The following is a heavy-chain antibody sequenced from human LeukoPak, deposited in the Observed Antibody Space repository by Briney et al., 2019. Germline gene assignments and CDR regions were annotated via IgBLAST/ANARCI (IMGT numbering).Heavy chain of an antibody. Sequence: GASVKVSCKASGYTFTSYGISWVRQAPGQGLEWMGWISAYNGNTNYVQKLQGRVTMTTDTSTSTAYMELRSLRSDDTAVYYCARNSPYYYDSSGWSRFDYWGQGTLVTVSS. CDR2: ISAYNGNT. CDR3: ARNSPYYYDSSGWSRFDY. J-gene: IGHJ4*02. V-gene: IGHV1-18*01. D-gene: IGHD3-22*01. CDR1: GYTFTSYG.